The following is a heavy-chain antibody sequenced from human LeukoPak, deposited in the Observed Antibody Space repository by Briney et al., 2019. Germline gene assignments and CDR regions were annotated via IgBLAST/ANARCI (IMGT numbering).Heavy chain of an antibody. CDR2: INSDGSWT. D-gene: IGHD2/OR15-2a*01. CDR1: GSYW. J-gene: IGHJ4*02. V-gene: IGHV3-74*01. Sequence: PGGSLRLSCAASGSYWMHWVRQAPGKGLVWVSHINSDGSWTSYADPVKGRFTISKDNAKNTVYLQMNNLRAEDTAVYYCVSFYETYWGRGTLVTVPS. CDR3: VSFYETY.